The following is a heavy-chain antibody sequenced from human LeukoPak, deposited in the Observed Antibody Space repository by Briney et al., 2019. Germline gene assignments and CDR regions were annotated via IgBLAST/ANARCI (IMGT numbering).Heavy chain of an antibody. J-gene: IGHJ4*02. CDR3: ASGDSGSCFDY. Sequence: SETLSLTCTVSGGSISSSSYYWGWIRPPPGKGLEWIGSIYYSGSTYYNPSLKSRVTISVDTSKNQFSLKLSSVTAADTAVYYCASGDSGSCFDYWGQGTLVTVSS. D-gene: IGHD1-26*01. CDR1: GGSISSSSYY. V-gene: IGHV4-39*07. CDR2: IYYSGST.